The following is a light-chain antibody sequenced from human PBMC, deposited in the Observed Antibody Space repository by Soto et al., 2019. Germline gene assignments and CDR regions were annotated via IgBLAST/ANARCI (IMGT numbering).Light chain of an antibody. Sequence: EIGLPQSPGTLSLSPGERATLSCRASQSVSSSYLAWYQQRPGQAPRLLIYGVSSRATGIPDRFTGSGCGTDFTLTISRLEPEDCAGYYCQQYGSSPLFSFGPGPKVDIK. J-gene: IGKJ3*01. CDR2: GVS. CDR3: QQYGSSPLFS. CDR1: QSVSSSY. V-gene: IGKV3-20*01.